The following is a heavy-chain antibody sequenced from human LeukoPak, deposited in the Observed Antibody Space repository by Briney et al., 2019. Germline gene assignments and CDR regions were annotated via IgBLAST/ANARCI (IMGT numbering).Heavy chain of an antibody. CDR3: ARERGSGWGGGIQH. Sequence: GGSLRLSCAASGFPFSSYTMNWVRKAPGGGLEWVSCISYSSNYIYYADSVKGRFTISKDNTKKSLYLQIISLRAEDTAVYYCARERGSGWGGGIQHWGQGTLVTVSS. CDR2: ISYSSNYI. D-gene: IGHD6-19*01. CDR1: GFPFSSYT. V-gene: IGHV3-21*01. J-gene: IGHJ1*01.